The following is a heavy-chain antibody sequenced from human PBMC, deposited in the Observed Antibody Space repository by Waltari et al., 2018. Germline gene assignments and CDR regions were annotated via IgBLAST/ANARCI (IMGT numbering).Heavy chain of an antibody. V-gene: IGHV4-39*01. CDR2: VYYTGSA. CDR3: ARLASPEGLDV. Sequence: QLQLQESGPGLVKPSETLFLMCTVSGGSITSSSFHWTWIRQPPGKGLEWIGSVYYTGSAFYNPSLKSRLTISSDTSGNQFSLQVRSVTAADTAVYYCARLASPEGLDVWGQGTTVTVSS. CDR1: GGSITSSSFH. J-gene: IGHJ6*02.